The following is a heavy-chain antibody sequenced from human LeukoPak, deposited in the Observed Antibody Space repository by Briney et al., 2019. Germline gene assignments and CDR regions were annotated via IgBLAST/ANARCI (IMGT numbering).Heavy chain of an antibody. V-gene: IGHV3-7*01. J-gene: IGHJ4*02. D-gene: IGHD3-22*01. CDR1: GFTFSRYW. CDR2: IKQDGSEK. CDR3: ASERWAYYYDSSGYYYLDY. Sequence: GGSLRLSCAASGFTFSRYWMRWVRQAPGKGLEGVANIKQDGSEKYYVDSVKGRFTISRNNAKNSLYLQMNSLRAEDTAGYYCASERWAYYYDSSGYYYLDYWGQGTLVTVSS.